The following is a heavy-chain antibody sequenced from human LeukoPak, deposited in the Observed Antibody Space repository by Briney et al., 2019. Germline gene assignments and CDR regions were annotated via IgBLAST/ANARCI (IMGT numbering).Heavy chain of an antibody. J-gene: IGHJ6*03. D-gene: IGHD5-12*01. V-gene: IGHV1-69*02. CDR3: ARTGYSGYDYRDSYYYYYMDV. CDR1: GYTFTSYY. CDR2: IIPILGIA. Sequence: SVKVSCKASGYTFTSYYMHWVRQAPGQGLEWMGRIIPILGIANYAQKFQGRVTITADKSTSTAYMELSSLRSEDTAVYYCARTGYSGYDYRDSYYYYYMDVWGKGTTVTVSS.